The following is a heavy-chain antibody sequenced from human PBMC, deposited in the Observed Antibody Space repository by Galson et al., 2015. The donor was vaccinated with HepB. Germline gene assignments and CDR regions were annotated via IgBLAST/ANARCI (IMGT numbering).Heavy chain of an antibody. CDR3: ATGDIAVAGTFDY. CDR1: GYTLTELS. CDR2: FDPEDGET. Sequence: SVKVSCKVSGYTLTELSMHWVRQAPGRGLEWMGGFDPEDGETIYAQKFQGRVTMTEDTPTDTAYMELSSLRSEDTAVYYCATGDIAVAGTFDYWGQGTLVTVSS. J-gene: IGHJ4*02. V-gene: IGHV1-24*01. D-gene: IGHD6-19*01.